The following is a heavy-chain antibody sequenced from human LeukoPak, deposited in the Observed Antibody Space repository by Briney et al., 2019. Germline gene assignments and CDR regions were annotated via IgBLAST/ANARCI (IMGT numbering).Heavy chain of an antibody. CDR1: GYTFSGYY. Sequence: ASVKVSCKTSGYTFSGYYMHWVRQAPGQGLERMGLMNPSSGATNYEQKFQGRVSLTRDMSISTAYLELTSVTSDDTAVYYCARDGSGSGWYFFDYWGQGTLVTVSS. J-gene: IGHJ4*02. V-gene: IGHV1-2*02. CDR3: ARDGSGSGWYFFDY. D-gene: IGHD6-19*01. CDR2: MNPSSGAT.